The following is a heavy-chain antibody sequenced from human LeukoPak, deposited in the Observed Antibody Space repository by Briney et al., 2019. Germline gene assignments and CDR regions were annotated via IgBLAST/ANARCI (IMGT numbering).Heavy chain of an antibody. CDR1: GFTFSSYS. D-gene: IGHD6-13*01. V-gene: IGHV3-48*01. CDR3: ARGGYSSSRRCFDP. CDR2: ISSSSSTI. J-gene: IGHJ5*02. Sequence: GSLRLSCAAPGFTFSSYSMNWVRQAPGKGLEWVSYISSSSSTIYYADSVKGRFTVSRDNAKNSLYLQMNSLRAEDTAVYYCARGGYSSSRRCFDPWGQGTLVTVSS.